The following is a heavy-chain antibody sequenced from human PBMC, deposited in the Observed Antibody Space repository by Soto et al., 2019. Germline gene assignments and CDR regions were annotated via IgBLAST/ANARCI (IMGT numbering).Heavy chain of an antibody. V-gene: IGHV1-18*04. J-gene: IGHJ4*02. Sequence: QVQLVQSGAEVKKPGASVKVSCKASGYTFTSYGIRWVRQAPGQGLEGMGWIRAYNGYTNYAQKFQGRVTITTDTSTSTAYMELRSLISDDTAVYYCARASDGYRSGWYVGYFDYWGQGTLVTVSS. CDR3: ARASDGYRSGWYVGYFDY. CDR1: GYTFTSYG. D-gene: IGHD6-19*01. CDR2: IRAYNGYT.